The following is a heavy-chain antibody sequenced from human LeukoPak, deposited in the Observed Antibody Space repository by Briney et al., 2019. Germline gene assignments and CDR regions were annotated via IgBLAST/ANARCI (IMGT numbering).Heavy chain of an antibody. Sequence: QTLSLTFAISGDSVSSNSAAWNWIRQSPSRGLERLGRTYYRSKWNNDYAVSVKRRITINPDTSKNQSSLQLNSVTPEDTAVYYCASIVEADNWNPGGGYYFDYWGQGTLVTVSS. CDR1: GDSVSSNSAA. CDR3: ASIVEADNWNPGGGYYFDY. J-gene: IGHJ4*02. D-gene: IGHD1-1*01. V-gene: IGHV6-1*01. CDR2: TYYRSKWNN.